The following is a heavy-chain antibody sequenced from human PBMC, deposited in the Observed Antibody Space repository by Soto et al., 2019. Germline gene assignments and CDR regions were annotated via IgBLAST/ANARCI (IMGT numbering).Heavy chain of an antibody. CDR2: ISGSGGST. CDR1: VCSFSIYS. J-gene: IGHJ5*02. D-gene: IGHD2-15*01. CDR3: AKVVSRKLIQNWLET. Sequence: GWCXRLSGASAVCSFSIYSIILVRQAPGKGLEFVSAISGSGGSTYYADSVKGRFTISRYNSKNTLYLQMNSLRAEDTAVYYCAKVVSRKLIQNWLETWGQGTLVNVYS. V-gene: IGHV3-23*01.